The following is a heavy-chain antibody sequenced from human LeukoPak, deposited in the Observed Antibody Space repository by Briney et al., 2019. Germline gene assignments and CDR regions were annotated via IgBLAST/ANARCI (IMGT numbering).Heavy chain of an antibody. CDR3: ARDTATTVTTRSFDY. D-gene: IGHD4-17*01. J-gene: IGHJ4*02. CDR2: ISAYNGNT. V-gene: IGHV1-18*01. CDR1: GYTFTSYD. Sequence: GASVKVSCKASGYTFTSYDINWVRQATGQGLEWMGWISAYNGNTNYAQKLQGRVTMTTDTSTSTAYMELRSLRSDDTAVYYCARDTATTVTTRSFDYWGQGTLVTVSS.